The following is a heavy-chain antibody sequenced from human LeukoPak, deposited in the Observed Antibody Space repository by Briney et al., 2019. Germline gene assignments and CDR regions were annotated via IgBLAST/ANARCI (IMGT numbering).Heavy chain of an antibody. D-gene: IGHD3-10*01. J-gene: IGHJ3*02. CDR3: AKVVGSFTHHDAFDI. CDR1: GFTFSSYA. Sequence: SGGSLRLSCAASGFTFSSYAMSWVRQAPGKGLEWVSAISGSGGSTYYADSVKGRFTISRDNSKNTLYLQMNSLRAEDTAVYYCAKVVGSFTHHDAFDIWGQGTMVTVSS. V-gene: IGHV3-23*01. CDR2: ISGSGGST.